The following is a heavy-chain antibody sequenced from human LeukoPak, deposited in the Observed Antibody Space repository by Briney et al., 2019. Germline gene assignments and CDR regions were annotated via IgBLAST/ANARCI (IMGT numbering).Heavy chain of an antibody. CDR3: ARDQLVVVPAANNWFDP. V-gene: IGHV4-4*07. D-gene: IGHD2-2*01. CDR2: IYTSGST. J-gene: IGHJ5*02. Sequence: SETLSLTCTVSGGSISSYYWSWIRQPAGKGLEWIGRIYTSGSTNYNPSLKSRVTMLVDTSKNQFSLKLSSVTAADTAVYYCARDQLVVVPAANNWFDPWGQGTLVTVSS. CDR1: GGSISSYY.